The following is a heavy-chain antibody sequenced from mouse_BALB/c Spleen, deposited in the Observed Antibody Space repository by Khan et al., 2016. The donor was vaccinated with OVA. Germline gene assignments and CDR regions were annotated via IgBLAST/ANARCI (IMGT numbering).Heavy chain of an antibody. Sequence: VQLKESGPGLVKPSQSLSFTCTVTGYSITTDYAWNWIRQSPGNKLEWMGYISYSGNTKYNPSLKSRISITRDTSKNQFFLQLKSVTTEDTARYYCARVYGGDFDYWGQGTTLTVSS. J-gene: IGHJ2*01. V-gene: IGHV3-2*02. CDR3: ARVYGGDFDY. CDR1: GYSITTDYA. CDR2: ISYSGNT. D-gene: IGHD1-1*01.